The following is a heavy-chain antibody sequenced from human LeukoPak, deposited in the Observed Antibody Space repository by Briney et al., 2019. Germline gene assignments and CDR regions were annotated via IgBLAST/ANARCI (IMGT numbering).Heavy chain of an antibody. CDR1: GGSISSGDYY. CDR2: IYYSGST. D-gene: IGHD4-17*01. J-gene: IGHJ4*02. V-gene: IGHV4-30-4*01. Sequence: PSETLSLTCTVSGGSISSGDYYWSWIRQPPGKGLEWIGYIYYSGSTYYNPSLKSRVTISVDTSKNQFSLKLSSATAADTAVYYCASEDYGDYVTYWGQGTLVTVSS. CDR3: ASEDYGDYVTY.